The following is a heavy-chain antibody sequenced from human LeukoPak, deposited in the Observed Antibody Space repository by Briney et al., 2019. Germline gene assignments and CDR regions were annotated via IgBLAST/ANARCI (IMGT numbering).Heavy chain of an antibody. D-gene: IGHD2-15*01. CDR2: INHSGST. J-gene: IGHJ6*03. Sequence: ASETLSLTCGVYDGSFSGYYWSWIRQPPGKGLEWIGEINHSGSTNYNPSLKSRVTISLDTSKNQCSLKLRSVKAADRAVNYGARRYCSGGSCYSSYYYSYMDVWGKGTTVTVSS. V-gene: IGHV4-34*01. CDR3: ARRYCSGGSCYSSYYYSYMDV. CDR1: DGSFSGYY.